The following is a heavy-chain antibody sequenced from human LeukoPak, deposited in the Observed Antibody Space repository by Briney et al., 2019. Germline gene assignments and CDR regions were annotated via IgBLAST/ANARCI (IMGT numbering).Heavy chain of an antibody. V-gene: IGHV3-30-3*01. CDR3: AREAAGDFDY. CDR1: GFTFSSYA. CDR2: ISYDGSNK. J-gene: IGHJ4*02. D-gene: IGHD6-13*01. Sequence: GGSLRLSCAASGFTFSSYAMHWVRQAPGKGLEWVAVISYDGSNKYYADSVKGRFTISRDNSKNTLYLQMNSLRAEDTAVYYCAREAAGDFDYWGQGTLVTVSS.